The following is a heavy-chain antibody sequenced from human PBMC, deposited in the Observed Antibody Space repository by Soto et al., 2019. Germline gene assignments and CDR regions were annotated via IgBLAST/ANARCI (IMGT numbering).Heavy chain of an antibody. CDR1: GYSFTSYW. Sequence: XESLKISCKGSGYSFTSYWIGLVLQMPGKGLEWMGIIYPGDSDTRYSPSFQGQVTISADKSISTAYLQWSSLKASDTAMYYCARHGEAGNHLPNYGMDVWGQGTTVTVSS. J-gene: IGHJ6*02. CDR3: ARHGEAGNHLPNYGMDV. D-gene: IGHD6-13*01. V-gene: IGHV5-51*01. CDR2: IYPGDSDT.